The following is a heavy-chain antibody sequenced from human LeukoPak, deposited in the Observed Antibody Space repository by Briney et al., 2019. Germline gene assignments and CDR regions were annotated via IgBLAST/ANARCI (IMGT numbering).Heavy chain of an antibody. CDR3: ARDFYDFWSGSIRFDP. CDR1: RFTISTYS. J-gene: IGHJ5*02. CDR2: ISSSSNTI. Sequence: GGSLRLSCAASRFTISTYSMNWVRQAPGKGLEWVSYISSSSNTIYYADSVKGRFTISRDNAKNSLYLQMNSLRAEDTAVYYCARDFYDFWSGSIRFDPWGQGTLVTVSS. D-gene: IGHD3-3*01. V-gene: IGHV3-48*01.